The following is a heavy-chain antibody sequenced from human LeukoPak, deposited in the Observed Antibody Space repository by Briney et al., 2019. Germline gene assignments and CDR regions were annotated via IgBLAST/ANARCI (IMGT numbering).Heavy chain of an antibody. D-gene: IGHD1-26*01. CDR3: ASGSGSLPDY. V-gene: IGHV3-64*01. Sequence: GGSLRLSCAAPGFTFSSYAMHWVRKAPGKGLEYVSAIISNGGSTYYANSVKGRFTTSRDNSKNTLYLQMGSLRAEDMAVYYCASGSGSLPDYWGQGTLVTVSS. CDR2: IISNGGST. CDR1: GFTFSSYA. J-gene: IGHJ4*02.